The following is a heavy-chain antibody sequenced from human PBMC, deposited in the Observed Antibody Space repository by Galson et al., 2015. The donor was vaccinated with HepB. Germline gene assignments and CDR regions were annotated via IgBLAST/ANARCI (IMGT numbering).Heavy chain of an antibody. J-gene: IGHJ6*02. CDR2: ISYDGSNK. D-gene: IGHD6-19*01. V-gene: IGHV3-30*18. CDR3: AKDKQWLSYYYYGIDV. Sequence: SLRLSCAASGFTFSSYGMHWVRQAPGKGLEWVAVISYDGSNKYYADSVKRRFTISRDNSKNTLYLQMNSLRAEDTAVYYCAKDKQWLSYYYYGIDVWGQGTTVTVSS. CDR1: GFTFSSYG.